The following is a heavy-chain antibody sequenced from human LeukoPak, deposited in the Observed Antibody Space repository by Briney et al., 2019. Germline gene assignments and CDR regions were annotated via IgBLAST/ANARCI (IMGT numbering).Heavy chain of an antibody. Sequence: GGSLRLSCEASGFTFSSFFMNWVRQAPGKGLEWVSSISGSTTYIYYADSVKGRFTVSRDNAKNSLYLQMNSLRAEDTAVYYCARRVATDWYFDLWGRGTLVTVSS. CDR3: ARRVATDWYFDL. J-gene: IGHJ2*01. CDR1: GFTFSSFF. V-gene: IGHV3-21*01. D-gene: IGHD5-12*01. CDR2: ISGSTTYI.